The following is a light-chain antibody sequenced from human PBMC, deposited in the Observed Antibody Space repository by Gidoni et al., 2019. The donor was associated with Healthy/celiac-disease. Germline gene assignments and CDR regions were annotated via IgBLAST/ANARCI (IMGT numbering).Light chain of an antibody. CDR2: KAS. J-gene: IGKJ1*01. V-gene: IGKV1-5*03. CDR3: QQYNSYSPSWT. CDR1: QRISSW. Sequence: DIQMTQSPSTLSASVGDRVTITCRASQRISSWLAWYQQKPGKAPKLLLYKASSLESGGPARFSGRGSGTEFTLTISSLQPDDFATYYCQQYNSYSPSWTFGQGTKVEIK.